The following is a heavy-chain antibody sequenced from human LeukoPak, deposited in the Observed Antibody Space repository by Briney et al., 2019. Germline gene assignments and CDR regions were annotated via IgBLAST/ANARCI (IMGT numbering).Heavy chain of an antibody. Sequence: GGSLRLSCAASGFTFSSYGMHWVRQAPGKGLEWVAVIWYDGSNKYYADSVKGRFTISRDNSKNTLYLQMNSLRAEDTAVYYCSGDPSTIAVAGLDYWGQGTLVTVSS. D-gene: IGHD6-19*01. CDR1: GFTFSSYG. J-gene: IGHJ4*02. CDR2: IWYDGSNK. V-gene: IGHV3-33*01. CDR3: SGDPSTIAVAGLDY.